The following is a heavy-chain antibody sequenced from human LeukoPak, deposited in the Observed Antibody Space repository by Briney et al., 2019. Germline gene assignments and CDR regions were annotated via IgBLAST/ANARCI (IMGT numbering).Heavy chain of an antibody. V-gene: IGHV3-7*01. Sequence: PGGSLRLSCAASGFTFSSYWMSWVRQAPGKGLEWVANIKQDGSEKYYVDSVKGRFTISRDNAKNSLYLQMNSLRAEDTAVYYCARDSIFVGGYDLFDYWGQGTLVTVSS. CDR2: IKQDGSEK. D-gene: IGHD5-12*01. CDR3: ARDSIFVGGYDLFDY. J-gene: IGHJ4*02. CDR1: GFTFSSYW.